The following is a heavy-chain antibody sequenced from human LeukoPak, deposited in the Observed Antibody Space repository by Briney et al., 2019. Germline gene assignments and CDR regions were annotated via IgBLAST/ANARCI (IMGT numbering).Heavy chain of an antibody. Sequence: TGGSLRLSCAASGFTFSSYAMSWVRQAPGKGLEWVSAISGSGGSTYYADSVKGRFTISRDNSKNTLYLQMNSLRAEDTAVYYCATVKSPTEYSSGWPLWYFDLWGRGTLVTVSS. CDR1: GFTFSSYA. V-gene: IGHV3-23*01. D-gene: IGHD6-19*01. CDR3: ATVKSPTEYSSGWPLWYFDL. CDR2: ISGSGGST. J-gene: IGHJ2*01.